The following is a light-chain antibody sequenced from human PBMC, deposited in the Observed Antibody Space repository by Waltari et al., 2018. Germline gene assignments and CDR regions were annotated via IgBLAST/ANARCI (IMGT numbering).Light chain of an antibody. Sequence: DIQMTQYPSTLSASVGDRVTITCRASRSIRSDLAWYQQKPGRAPKLLIYKAFTLESGVPSRFSGSGSGTEFTLTISSLQPDDFATYYCQQYNFYSLTFGQGTKVDI. V-gene: IGKV1-5*03. J-gene: IGKJ1*01. CDR1: RSIRSD. CDR2: KAF. CDR3: QQYNFYSLT.